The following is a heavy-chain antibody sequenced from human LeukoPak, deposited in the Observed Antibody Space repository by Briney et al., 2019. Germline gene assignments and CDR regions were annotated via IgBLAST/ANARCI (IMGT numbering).Heavy chain of an antibody. V-gene: IGHV4-59*01. CDR2: IYYGGST. CDR3: ARDGRIAVAGFYYYYGMDV. Sequence: SSETLSLTCTVSGGSISTYYWSWIRQPPGKGLEWIGYIYYGGSTNYNPSLKSRVTISVDTSKNQFSLKLSSVTAADTAMYYCARDGRIAVAGFYYYYGMDVWGQGTTVTVS. J-gene: IGHJ6*02. D-gene: IGHD6-19*01. CDR1: GGSISTYY.